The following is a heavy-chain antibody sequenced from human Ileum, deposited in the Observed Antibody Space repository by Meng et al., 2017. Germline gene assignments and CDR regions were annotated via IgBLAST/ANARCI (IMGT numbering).Heavy chain of an antibody. CDR2: ISQESGRT. V-gene: IGHV4-4*02. J-gene: IGHJ4*02. D-gene: IGHD2-21*01. Sequence: VQLQGSVRGLVKPSGTLSITCAVSGDCIGSRDWWSWVRQPPGKGLEWIGEISQESGRTNYNPSLKSRVTISLDKSKNQFSLNLNSVTAADTAVYYCVRNEGYSLGDWGQGTLVTVSS. CDR3: VRNEGYSLGD. CDR1: GDCIGSRDW.